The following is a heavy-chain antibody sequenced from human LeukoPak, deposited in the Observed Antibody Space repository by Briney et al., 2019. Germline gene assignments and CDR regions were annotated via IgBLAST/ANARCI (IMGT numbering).Heavy chain of an antibody. V-gene: IGHV4-59*01. Sequence: KPSETLSLTCTVSGGSISSYYWSWIRQPPRKGLEWIGYIYYSGSTNYNPSLKSRVTISVDTSKNQFSLKLSSVTAADTAVYYCARGSLTGYYNWFDPWGQGTLVTVSS. CDR2: IYYSGST. J-gene: IGHJ5*02. D-gene: IGHD3-9*01. CDR1: GGSISSYY. CDR3: ARGSLTGYYNWFDP.